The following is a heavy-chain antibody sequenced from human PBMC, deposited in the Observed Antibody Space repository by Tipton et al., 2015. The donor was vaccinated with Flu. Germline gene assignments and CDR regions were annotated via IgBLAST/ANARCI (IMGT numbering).Heavy chain of an antibody. J-gene: IGHJ5*02. V-gene: IGHV4-59*01. CDR2: IYYSGST. CDR1: GVSISSYY. Sequence: GLVKPSETLSLTCTVSGVSISSYYWSWIRQPPGKGLEWIGYIYYSGSTNYNPSLKSRVTISVDTSKNQFSLKLSSVTAADTAVYYCARIQGGYYGSESYDTWGPGTLVTVSS. CDR3: ARIQGGYYGSESYDT. D-gene: IGHD3-10*01.